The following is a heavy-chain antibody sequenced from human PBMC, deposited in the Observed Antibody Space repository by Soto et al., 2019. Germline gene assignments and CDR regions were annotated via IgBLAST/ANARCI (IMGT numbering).Heavy chain of an antibody. Sequence: QVQLVQSGAEVKKPGSSVKVSCKASGGTFSSYVINWVRQAPGQGLEWMGGIIPTFGTPNYAQKFQGRVTITADGSTSTAYMELSSLRSEDTAVYYCARDVSEYNFSADSWGQGTLVTVSS. J-gene: IGHJ4*02. V-gene: IGHV1-69*01. D-gene: IGHD1-20*01. CDR1: GGTFSSYV. CDR2: IIPTFGTP. CDR3: ARDVSEYNFSADS.